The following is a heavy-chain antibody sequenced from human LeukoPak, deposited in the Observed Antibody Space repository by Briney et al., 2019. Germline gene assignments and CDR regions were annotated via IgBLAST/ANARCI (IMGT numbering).Heavy chain of an antibody. V-gene: IGHV3-23*01. CDR2: ISGSGGST. CDR1: GFTFSSYA. D-gene: IGHD6-19*01. CDR3: AKDHLAVAGWDYYYYMDV. J-gene: IGHJ6*03. Sequence: QTGGSLRLSCAASGFTFSSYAMSWVRQAPGKGLEWVSAISGSGGSTYYADSVKGRFTISRDNSKNTLYLQMNSLRAEDTAVYYCAKDHLAVAGWDYYYYMDVWGKGTTVTVSS.